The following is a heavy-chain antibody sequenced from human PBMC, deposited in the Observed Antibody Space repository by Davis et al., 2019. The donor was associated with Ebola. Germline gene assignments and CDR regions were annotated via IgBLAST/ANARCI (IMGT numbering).Heavy chain of an antibody. CDR3: ARSVDYGDFIHYYGMDV. Sequence: AASVKVSCKASGGTFSSYAISWVRQAPGQGLEWMGGIIPIFGTANYAQKFQGRVTITADESTSTAYMELSSLRSEDTAVYYCARSVDYGDFIHYYGMDVWAKGPRSPSP. D-gene: IGHD4-17*01. J-gene: IGHJ6*02. CDR1: GGTFSSYA. CDR2: IIPIFGTA. V-gene: IGHV1-69*13.